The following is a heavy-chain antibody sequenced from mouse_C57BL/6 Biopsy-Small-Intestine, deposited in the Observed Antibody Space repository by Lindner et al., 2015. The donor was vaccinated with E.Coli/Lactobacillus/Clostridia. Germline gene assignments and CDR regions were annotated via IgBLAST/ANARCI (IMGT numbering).Heavy chain of an antibody. D-gene: IGHD3-1*01. V-gene: IGHV1S55*01. CDR1: GYTFINHD. CDR3: ARGSGTAGRDWFDP. CDR2: MNSNSGNT. Sequence: SVKVSCKASGYTFINHDINWVRQASGQGLEWMGWMNSNSGNTGYAQKFQGRVTMTRDTSISTAYMELSGLRSDDTAVYYCARGSGTAGRDWFDPWGQGTLVSVS. J-gene: IGHJ3*01.